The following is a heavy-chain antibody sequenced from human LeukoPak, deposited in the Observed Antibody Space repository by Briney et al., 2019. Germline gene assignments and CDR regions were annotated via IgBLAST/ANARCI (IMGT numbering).Heavy chain of an antibody. CDR1: GFTVSSNY. V-gene: IGHV3-53*01. Sequence: GGSLRLSCAASGFTVSSNYMSWVRQAPGKGLEWVSVIYSGGSTYYADSVKGRFTISRDNSKNTLYLQMNSLRAEDTAVYYCAKPPYGSGSYYNLFDYWGQGTLVTVSS. CDR3: AKPPYGSGSYYNLFDY. CDR2: IYSGGST. D-gene: IGHD3-10*01. J-gene: IGHJ4*02.